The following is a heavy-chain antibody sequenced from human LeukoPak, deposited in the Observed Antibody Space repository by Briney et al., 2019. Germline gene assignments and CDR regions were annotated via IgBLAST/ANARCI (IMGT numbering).Heavy chain of an antibody. Sequence: GGSLRLSCAASGFTFSSYGMRWVRQAPGKGLEGGAVISYDGSNKYYADSVKGRFTISRDNSKNTLYLQMTRLRAEDTAVYYCAKDQDYYGSGSLDHWGQGNLVTVSS. J-gene: IGHJ4*02. V-gene: IGHV3-30*18. CDR1: GFTFSSYG. CDR2: ISYDGSNK. CDR3: AKDQDYYGSGSLDH. D-gene: IGHD3-10*01.